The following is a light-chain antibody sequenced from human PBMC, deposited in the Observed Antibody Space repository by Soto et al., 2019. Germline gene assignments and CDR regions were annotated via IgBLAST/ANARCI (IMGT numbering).Light chain of an antibody. CDR3: QQDYNLPIT. J-gene: IGKJ5*01. CDR2: AAS. CDR1: QGISSY. V-gene: IGKV1-9*01. Sequence: DIQLTQSPSFLSASVGDRVTITCRASQGISSYLAWYQQKPGKAPKLLIYAASTLQSGVPSRFSGSGSGTEFTLTISSLQPEDFAVYYCQQDYNLPITFGQGTRLEIK.